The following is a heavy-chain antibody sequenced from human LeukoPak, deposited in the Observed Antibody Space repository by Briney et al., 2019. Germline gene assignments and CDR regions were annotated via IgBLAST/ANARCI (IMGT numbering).Heavy chain of an antibody. Sequence: PETLSLTCTVSGGSISSYYWSWIRQPPGKGLEWIGYIYYSGSTNYNPSLKSRVTISVDTSKNQFSLKLSSVTAADTAVYYCARASSTFYYGMDVWGQGTTVTASS. V-gene: IGHV4-59*01. CDR3: ARASSTFYYGMDV. D-gene: IGHD3-16*01. CDR2: IYYSGST. CDR1: GGSISSYY. J-gene: IGHJ6*02.